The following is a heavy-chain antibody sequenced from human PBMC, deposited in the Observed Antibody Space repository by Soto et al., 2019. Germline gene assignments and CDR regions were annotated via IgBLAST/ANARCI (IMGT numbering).Heavy chain of an antibody. D-gene: IGHD6-13*01. V-gene: IGHV3-23*01. CDR3: AKKMLGREQQLVGWFDP. J-gene: IGHJ5*02. CDR2: ISGSGGST. Sequence: EVQLLESGGGLVQPGGSLRLSCAASGFTFSSYAMSWVRQAPGKGLEWVSAISGSGGSTYYADSVKGRFTISRDNSKNTLYLQMNSLRAEDTAVYYCAKKMLGREQQLVGWFDPWGQGTLVTVSS. CDR1: GFTFSSYA.